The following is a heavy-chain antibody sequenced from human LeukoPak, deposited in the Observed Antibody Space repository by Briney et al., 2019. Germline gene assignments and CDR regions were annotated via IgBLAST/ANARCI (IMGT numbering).Heavy chain of an antibody. CDR3: VRYFDSYNAFDI. J-gene: IGHJ3*02. V-gene: IGHV4-31*03. CDR2: IYYNGNT. CDR1: GGSISSGGYY. D-gene: IGHD3-22*01. Sequence: SETLSLTCTVSGGSISSGGYYWSWIRQHPGKGLEWIGYIYYNGNTYSNPSLTSRLTISEDSYKNQFSLKLSSVTAADAAVYYCVRYFDSYNAFDIWGQGTMVTVSS.